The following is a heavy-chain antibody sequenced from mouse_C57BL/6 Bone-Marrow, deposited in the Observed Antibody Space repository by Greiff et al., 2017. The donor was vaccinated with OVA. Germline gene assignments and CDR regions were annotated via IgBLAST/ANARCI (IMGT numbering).Heavy chain of an antibody. V-gene: IGHV5-6*01. CDR3: ARQMDY. CDR2: ISSGGSYT. J-gene: IGHJ4*01. CDR1: GFTFSSYG. Sequence: DVHLVESGGDLVKPGGSLKLSCAASGFTFSSYGMSWVRQTPDKRLEWVATISSGGSYTYYPDSVKGRFTISRDNAKNTLYLQMSSLKSEDTAMYYCARQMDYWGQGTSVIVSS.